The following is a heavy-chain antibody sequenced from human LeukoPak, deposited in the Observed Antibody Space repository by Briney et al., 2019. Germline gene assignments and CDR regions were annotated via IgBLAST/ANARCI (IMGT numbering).Heavy chain of an antibody. CDR2: IYYSGST. J-gene: IGHJ5*02. CDR3: ARSPTQGDWFDP. CDR1: GGSISSGGYY. D-gene: IGHD4-17*01. Sequence: SETLSLTCTVSGGSISSGGYYWSWIRQPPGKGLEWIGYIYYSGSTNYNPSLKSRVTISVDTSKNQFSLKLSSVTAADTAVYYCARSPTQGDWFDPWGQGTLVTVSS. V-gene: IGHV4-61*08.